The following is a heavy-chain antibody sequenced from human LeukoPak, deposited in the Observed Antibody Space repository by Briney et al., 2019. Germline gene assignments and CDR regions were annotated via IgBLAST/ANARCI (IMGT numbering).Heavy chain of an antibody. J-gene: IGHJ4*02. Sequence: SETLSLTCAVYGGSFSGYYWSWIRQPPGKGLEWIGEINHSGSTNYNPSLKSRVTISVDTSKNQFSLKLSSVTAADTAVYYCARSPRRDGYIRPPSTRLGGYWGQGTLVTVSS. V-gene: IGHV4-34*01. CDR1: GGSFSGYY. CDR3: ARSPRRDGYIRPPSTRLGGY. D-gene: IGHD5-12*01. CDR2: INHSGST.